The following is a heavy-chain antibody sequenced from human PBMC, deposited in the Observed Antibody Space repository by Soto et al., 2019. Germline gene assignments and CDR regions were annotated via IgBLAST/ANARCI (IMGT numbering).Heavy chain of an antibody. J-gene: IGHJ6*02. V-gene: IGHV3-23*01. D-gene: IGHD2-15*01. CDR3: AKDQFNKLLYYYYYGMDV. Sequence: PWLSXRLSWSSSVLTLVIYSIRWVCHATGKGRGWVSAISGSGGSTYYADSVKGRFTISRNNSKTTLYLQMKRLRAEDTAVCYCAKDQFNKLLYYYYYGMDVWGQGTTLTVSS. CDR1: VLTLVIYS. CDR2: ISGSGGST.